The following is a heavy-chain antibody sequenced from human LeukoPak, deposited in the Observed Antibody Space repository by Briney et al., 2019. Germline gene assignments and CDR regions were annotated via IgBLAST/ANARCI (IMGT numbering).Heavy chain of an antibody. V-gene: IGHV3-20*04. D-gene: IGHD5-12*01. J-gene: IGHJ4*02. CDR1: GFKFDNFG. CDR2: INWKGNSA. Sequence: GGSLRLSCETSGFKFDNFGMSWVRQAPGKGLEWVSGINWKGNSAGYADSVKGRFTISRDNAKNSVYLQMNSLRAEDMAVYYCARGNRYSGYEGDSWGQGTLVTVSS. CDR3: ARGNRYSGYEGDS.